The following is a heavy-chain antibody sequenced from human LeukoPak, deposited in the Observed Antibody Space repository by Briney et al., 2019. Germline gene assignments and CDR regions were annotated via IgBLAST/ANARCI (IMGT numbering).Heavy chain of an antibody. J-gene: IGHJ4*02. Sequence: PETLSLTCTVSGGSINTNYWSWIRQPPGKGLEWIGYIYSSGSTSYNPSLKSRVTISVDTSKNQFSLKLSSVTAADTAVYYCTRQKSGTTADYWGQGTLVTVSS. CDR3: TRQKSGTTADY. D-gene: IGHD1-7*01. CDR1: GGSINTNY. CDR2: IYSSGST. V-gene: IGHV4-59*08.